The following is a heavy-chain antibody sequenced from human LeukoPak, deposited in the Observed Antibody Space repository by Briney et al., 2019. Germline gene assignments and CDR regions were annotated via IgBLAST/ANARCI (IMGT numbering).Heavy chain of an antibody. CDR2: IYTSGSP. D-gene: IGHD6-13*01. CDR3: ARVSSSWYQDWCFDL. CDR1: GGSISNYY. J-gene: IGHJ2*01. V-gene: IGHV4-4*07. Sequence: SETLSLTCTVSGGSISNYYWSWIRQPAGKGLEWIGRIYTSGSPNYNPSLKSRVTMSVDTSKNQFSLKLSSVTAADTAVYYCARVSSSWYQDWCFDLWGRGTLVTVSS.